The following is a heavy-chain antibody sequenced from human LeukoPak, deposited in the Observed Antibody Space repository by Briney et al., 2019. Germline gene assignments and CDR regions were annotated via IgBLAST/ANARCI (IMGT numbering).Heavy chain of an antibody. CDR3: TRDRYDFWSGYDYGMDV. Sequence: GGSLRLSCTASGFTFCDYAMSWFRQAPGKGLEWVGFIRSKAYGGTTEYAASVKGRFTISRDDSKSTAYLQMNSLKTEDTAVYYCTRDRYDFWSGYDYGMDVWGQGTTVTVSS. CDR1: GFTFCDYA. V-gene: IGHV3-49*03. CDR2: IRSKAYGGTT. D-gene: IGHD3-3*01. J-gene: IGHJ6*02.